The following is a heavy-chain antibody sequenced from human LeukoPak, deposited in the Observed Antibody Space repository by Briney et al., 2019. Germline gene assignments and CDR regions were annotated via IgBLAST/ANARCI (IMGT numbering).Heavy chain of an antibody. J-gene: IGHJ4*02. V-gene: IGHV4-34*01. D-gene: IGHD3-22*01. Sequence: SETLSLTCAVYGGSFSKDYWSWIRQSPGKGLEWIGEINHSETTNYNPSLKSRVTISVDRSKNQFSLKLSSVTAEDTAVYYCAKDLQGSGYYFTDALGYWGQGTLVTVSS. CDR1: GGSFSKDY. CDR2: INHSETT. CDR3: AKDLQGSGYYFTDALGY.